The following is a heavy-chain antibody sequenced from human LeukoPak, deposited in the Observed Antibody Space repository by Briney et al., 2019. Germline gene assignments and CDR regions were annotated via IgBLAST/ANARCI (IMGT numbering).Heavy chain of an antibody. Sequence: GGSLRLSCAASGFTFSSYWMNWARQAPGKGLEWVTSINHNGNVNYYVDSVKGRFTISRDNAKNSLYLQMSNLRAEDTAVYFCARGGGLDVWGQGATVTVSS. CDR3: ARGGGLDV. D-gene: IGHD3-16*01. CDR1: GFTFSSYW. V-gene: IGHV3-7*03. J-gene: IGHJ6*02. CDR2: INHNGNVN.